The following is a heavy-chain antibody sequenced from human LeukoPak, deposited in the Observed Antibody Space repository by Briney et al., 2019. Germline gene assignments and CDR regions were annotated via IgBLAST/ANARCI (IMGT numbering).Heavy chain of an antibody. CDR2: ISGSSGST. CDR3: ARARRQWLAYFDY. CDR1: GFSFSSYA. V-gene: IGHV3-23*01. D-gene: IGHD6-19*01. Sequence: GGSLRLSCAASGFSFSSYAMSWVRQAPGKGLEWVSAISGSSGSTYYADSVKGRFTISRDNSKNTLYLQMNSLRAEDTAVYYCARARRQWLAYFDYWGQGTLVTVSS. J-gene: IGHJ4*02.